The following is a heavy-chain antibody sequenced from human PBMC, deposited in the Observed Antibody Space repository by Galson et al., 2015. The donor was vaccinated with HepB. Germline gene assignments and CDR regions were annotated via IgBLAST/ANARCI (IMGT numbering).Heavy chain of an antibody. D-gene: IGHD3-9*01. J-gene: IGHJ4*02. V-gene: IGHV3-73*01. CDR3: TRQDYDILTGYPSGH. Sequence: SLRLSCAASGFTFSGSAMHWVRQASGKGLEWVGRIRSKANSYATAYAASVKGRFTISRDDSKNTAYLQMNSLKTEDTAVYYCTRQDYDILTGYPSGHWGQGTLVTVSS. CDR2: IRSKANSYAT. CDR1: GFTFSGSA.